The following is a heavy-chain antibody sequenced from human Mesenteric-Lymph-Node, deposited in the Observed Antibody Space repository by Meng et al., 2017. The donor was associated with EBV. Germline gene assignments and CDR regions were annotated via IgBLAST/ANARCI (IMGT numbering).Heavy chain of an antibody. CDR3: ARPRIRYGSGSYYY. J-gene: IGHJ4*02. D-gene: IGHD3-10*01. Sequence: LHDVRAGLVNPSSTLTLSCARHRGSFRDYFWHWVRQDPGSGLERVGENNHSGITQYTPSLKSRVTISVHTSMNQIALNLNPVTAADTAVYYCARPRIRYGSGSYYYWGQGTLVTVSS. V-gene: IGHV4-34*01. CDR2: NNHSGIT. CDR1: RGSFRDYF.